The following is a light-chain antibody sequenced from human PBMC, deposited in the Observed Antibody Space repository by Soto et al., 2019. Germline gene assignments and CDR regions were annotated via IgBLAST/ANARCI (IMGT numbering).Light chain of an antibody. Sequence: DIQMTQSPSSLSVSIGDRVTITCRASQSISTYLNWYEQKPGKAPNLLIYGASTLQSGVPSRFSGGGSGTYLPLTISGLQPKDLGPSYCQQSYTRPFTFGEGTKVEIK. V-gene: IGKV1-39*01. CDR3: QQSYTRPFT. CDR2: GAS. J-gene: IGKJ4*01. CDR1: QSISTY.